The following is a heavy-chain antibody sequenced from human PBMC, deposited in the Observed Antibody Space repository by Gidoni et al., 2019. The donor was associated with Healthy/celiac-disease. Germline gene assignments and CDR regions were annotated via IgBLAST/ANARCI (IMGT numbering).Heavy chain of an antibody. Sequence: EVQLLESGGGLVQPGGSLRLSCAASGFTLSRYAISWVRQAPGKGLKWVSAISGSGGSTYYADSVKGRFTISRDNSKNTLYLQMNSLRAEDTAVYYCAKSGQWLVRYWYFDLWGRGTLVTVSS. J-gene: IGHJ2*01. D-gene: IGHD6-19*01. CDR1: GFTLSRYA. V-gene: IGHV3-23*01. CDR2: ISGSGGST. CDR3: AKSGQWLVRYWYFDL.